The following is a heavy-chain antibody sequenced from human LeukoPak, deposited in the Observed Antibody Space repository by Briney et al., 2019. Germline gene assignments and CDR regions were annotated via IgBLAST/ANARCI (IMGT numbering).Heavy chain of an antibody. CDR1: GFTVSSNY. CDR3: ARSPPPYYYYYGMDV. V-gene: IGHV3-53*01. Sequence: GGSLRLSCAASGFTVSSNYMSWVRKAPGKGLEWVSVIYSGGSTYYADSVKGRFTISRDNSKNTLYLQMNSLRAEDTAVYYCARSPPPYYYYYGMDVWGQGTTVTVSS. CDR2: IYSGGST. J-gene: IGHJ6*02.